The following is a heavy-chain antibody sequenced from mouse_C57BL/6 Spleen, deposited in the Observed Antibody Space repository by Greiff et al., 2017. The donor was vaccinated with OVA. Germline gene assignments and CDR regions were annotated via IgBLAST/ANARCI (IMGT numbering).Heavy chain of an antibody. CDR2: INYDGSST. D-gene: IGHD1-1*01. CDR3: ARGYYYGSSYFYY. Sequence: EVKLVESEGGLVQPGGSMKLSCTASGFTFSDYYMAWVRQVPEKGLEWVANINYDGSSTYYLDSLKGRFNLSRDNAKNILYLQMSSLKSEDTATYYCARGYYYGSSYFYYWGQGTTLTVS. J-gene: IGHJ2*01. V-gene: IGHV5-16*01. CDR1: GFTFSDYY.